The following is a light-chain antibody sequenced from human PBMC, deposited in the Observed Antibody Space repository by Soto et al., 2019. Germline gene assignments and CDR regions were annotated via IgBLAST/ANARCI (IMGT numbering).Light chain of an antibody. CDR3: AAWDESLSGRV. Sequence: QSVLTQPPSASGTPGQRVTISCSGSSSNIGSNYVYWYQQLPGTAPKLLIYSNNQRPSGVPDRFSGSKSGTSASLAISGLRYEDEADYYCAAWDESLSGRVFGGGTKLTVL. CDR1: SSNIGSNY. J-gene: IGLJ2*01. V-gene: IGLV1-47*02. CDR2: SNN.